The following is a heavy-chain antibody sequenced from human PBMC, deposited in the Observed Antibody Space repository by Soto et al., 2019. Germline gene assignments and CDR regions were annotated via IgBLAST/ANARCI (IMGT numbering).Heavy chain of an antibody. CDR2: ISVSGGST. CDR3: ATVAVAGNYYYYYGMDV. D-gene: IGHD6-19*01. CDR1: GFTVSSYA. J-gene: IGHJ6*02. Sequence: GGSLELGCAASGFTVSSYAMSWVRQAPGKGLEWVSAISVSGGSTYYADSVKGRFTISRDNSKNTLYLQMNSLRAEDTAVYYCATVAVAGNYYYYYGMDVWGQGTTVTVSS. V-gene: IGHV3-23*01.